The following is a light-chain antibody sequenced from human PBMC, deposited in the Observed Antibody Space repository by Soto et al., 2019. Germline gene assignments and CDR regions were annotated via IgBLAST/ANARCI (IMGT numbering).Light chain of an antibody. CDR1: NIGHKR. Sequence: SYELTQPPSVSVAPGQTARIACGGNNIGHKRVHWYQQRSGQAPVLVVYDDTDRPSGIPERFSGSNSGNTATLTITRVEAGDEADYYCQVWVSSSDSYVFGTGTKLTVL. V-gene: IGLV3-21*02. J-gene: IGLJ1*01. CDR3: QVWVSSSDSYV. CDR2: DDT.